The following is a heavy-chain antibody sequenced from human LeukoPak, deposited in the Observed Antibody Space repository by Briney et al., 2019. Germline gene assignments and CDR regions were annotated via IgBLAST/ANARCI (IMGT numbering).Heavy chain of an antibody. Sequence: SVKVSCKASGYTFASYDINWVRQAPGQGLEWMGGIIPIFGTANYAQKFQGRVTITADESTSTAYMELSSLRSEDTAVYYCARSSYSSGSESYYYYGMDVWGQGTTVTVSS. CDR2: IIPIFGTA. D-gene: IGHD6-19*01. CDR1: GYTFASYD. CDR3: ARSSYSSGSESYYYYGMDV. J-gene: IGHJ6*02. V-gene: IGHV1-69*13.